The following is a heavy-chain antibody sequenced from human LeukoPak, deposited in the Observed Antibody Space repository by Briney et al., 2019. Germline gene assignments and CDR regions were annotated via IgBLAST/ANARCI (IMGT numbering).Heavy chain of an antibody. V-gene: IGHV4-59*01. J-gene: IGHJ5*02. CDR1: GGSISSYY. CDR2: IYYSGST. CDR3: ARGINWFDP. Sequence: SETLSLTCTVSGGSISSYYWSWIRQPPGKGLEWIGYIYYSGSTNYNPSLKSRVTISVDTSKNQFSLKLSSVTAADTAVYYCARGINWFDPWGQGTLVTVSS.